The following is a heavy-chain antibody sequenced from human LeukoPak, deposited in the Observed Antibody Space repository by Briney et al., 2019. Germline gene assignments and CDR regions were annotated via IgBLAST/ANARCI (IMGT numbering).Heavy chain of an antibody. V-gene: IGHV1-2*02. CDR2: INPNSGGT. J-gene: IGHJ4*02. CDR1: GYTFTGYY. Sequence: ASVTVSCKASGYTFTGYYMHWVRQAPGQGLEWMGGINPNSGGTNYAQKFQGRVTMTRDTSISTAYMELSRLRSDDTAVYYCARVLGCSSTSCTDYWGQGTLVTVSS. CDR3: ARVLGCSSTSCTDY. D-gene: IGHD2-2*01.